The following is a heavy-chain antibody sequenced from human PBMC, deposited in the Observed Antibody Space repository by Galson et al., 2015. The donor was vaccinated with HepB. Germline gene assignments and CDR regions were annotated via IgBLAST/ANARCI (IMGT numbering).Heavy chain of an antibody. CDR3: ARENGDYQDAFDI. V-gene: IGHV3-33*01. CDR2: IWYDGSNK. D-gene: IGHD4-17*01. J-gene: IGHJ3*02. CDR1: GFTFSSYS. Sequence: SLRLSCAASGFTFSSYSMHWVRQAPGKGLEWVAVIWYDGSNKYYADSVKGRFTISRDNSKNTLYLQMNSLGAEDTAVYYCARENGDYQDAFDIWGQGTMVTVSS.